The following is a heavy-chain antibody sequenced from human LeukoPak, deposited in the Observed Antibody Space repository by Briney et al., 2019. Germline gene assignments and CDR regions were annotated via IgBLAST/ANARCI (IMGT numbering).Heavy chain of an antibody. CDR1: GSTFSSYS. Sequence: GGSLRLSCAASGSTFSSYSMNWVRQAPGKGLEWVSSISSSSSYIYYADSVEGRFTISRDNAKNSLYLQMNSLRAEDTAVYYCARDPIDGYNLIGVDYWGQGTLVTVSS. V-gene: IGHV3-21*01. CDR2: ISSSSSYI. J-gene: IGHJ4*02. CDR3: ARDPIDGYNLIGVDY. D-gene: IGHD5-24*01.